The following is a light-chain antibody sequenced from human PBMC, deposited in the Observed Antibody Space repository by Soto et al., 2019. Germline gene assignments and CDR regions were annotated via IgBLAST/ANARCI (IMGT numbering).Light chain of an antibody. J-gene: IGKJ4*01. V-gene: IGKV3-20*01. CDR2: DAS. CDR3: QQFSSYPLT. CDR1: QTVRNNY. Sequence: EFVLTQSPGTLSLSPGERSTLSCRASQTVRNNYLAWYQQKHGQAPRXXIYDASSRATGIPDRFSGVGSGTDLTITISRLEPEDGEVYDGQQFSSYPLTFGGGTKVDIK.